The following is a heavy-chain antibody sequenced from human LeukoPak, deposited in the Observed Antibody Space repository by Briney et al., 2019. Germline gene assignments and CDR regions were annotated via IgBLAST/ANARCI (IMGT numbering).Heavy chain of an antibody. CDR3: ARGTYYYDSSGELPLLY. V-gene: IGHV1-46*01. Sequence: ASVKVSCKASGYTFTSYYMHWVRQAPGQGLEWMGIINPSGGSTSYAQKFQGRVTMTRDTSTSTVYMELSSLRSEDTAVYYCARGTYYYDSSGELPLLYWGQGTLVSLSS. CDR2: INPSGGST. J-gene: IGHJ4*02. D-gene: IGHD3-22*01. CDR1: GYTFTSYY.